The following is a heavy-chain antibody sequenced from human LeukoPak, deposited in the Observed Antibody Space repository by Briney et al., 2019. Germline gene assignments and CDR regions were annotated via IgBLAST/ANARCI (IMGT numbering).Heavy chain of an antibody. CDR2: IYYSGST. CDR3: ARDTPRYCSGGSCYRYWYFDY. D-gene: IGHD2-15*01. CDR1: GVSISSGGYY. Sequence: SQTLSLTCTVSGVSISSGGYYWSWIRQHPGKGLEWIGYIYYSGSTYYNPSLKSRVTISVDTSKNQFSLKLSSVTAADTAVYYCARDTPRYCSGGSCYRYWYFDYWGQGTLVTVSS. J-gene: IGHJ4*02. V-gene: IGHV4-31*03.